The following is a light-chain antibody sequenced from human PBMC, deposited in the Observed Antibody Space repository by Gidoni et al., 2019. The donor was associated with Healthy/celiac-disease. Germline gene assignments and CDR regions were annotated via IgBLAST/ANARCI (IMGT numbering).Light chain of an antibody. J-gene: IGKJ3*01. Sequence: EIVLTQSPGTLSLSPGERATLSCRASQSVSSSYLAWYQQKPGQAPRLLIYGASSRATGIPDRFSGSGSGTDFTLTISRLEPEDFAVYYCQQYGSSPFTSGPXTKVDIK. CDR1: QSVSSSY. V-gene: IGKV3-20*01. CDR3: QQYGSSPFT. CDR2: GAS.